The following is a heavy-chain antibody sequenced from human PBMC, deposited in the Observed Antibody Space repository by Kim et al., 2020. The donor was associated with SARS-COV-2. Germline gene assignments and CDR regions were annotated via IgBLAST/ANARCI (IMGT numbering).Heavy chain of an antibody. V-gene: IGHV4-59*08. Sequence: AETLSLTCTVSGGSISSYYWSWIRQPPGKGLEWIGYIYYSGSTKYNPSLKSRVTISVDTSKKQYSLKLSSVTAADTAVYYSARHEETTIFGVVTIPGGMDVWGKGTTVTISS. CDR1: GGSISSYY. D-gene: IGHD3-3*01. J-gene: IGHJ6*04. CDR3: ARHEETTIFGVVTIPGGMDV. CDR2: IYYSGST.